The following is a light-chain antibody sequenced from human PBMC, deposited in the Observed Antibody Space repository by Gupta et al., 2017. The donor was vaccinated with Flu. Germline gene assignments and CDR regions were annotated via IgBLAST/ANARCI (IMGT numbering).Light chain of an antibody. CDR1: QTVGTN. Sequence: GEGVTLSCRASQTVGTNVAWYQQRPGQSPRLLVDGASTSAANVADRFSGGGSGTEFTLTINSLQSDDSAVYYCQQYMNWATFGQGTRVEI. CDR2: GAS. V-gene: IGKV3-15*01. J-gene: IGKJ1*01. CDR3: QQYMNWAT.